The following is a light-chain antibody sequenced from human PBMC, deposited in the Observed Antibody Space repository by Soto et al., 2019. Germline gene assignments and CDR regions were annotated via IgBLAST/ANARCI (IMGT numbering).Light chain of an antibody. J-gene: IGLJ1*01. Sequence: QSALTQPASVSASPGQSITISCTGTSSDVGGSNFVSWYQHHPGKPPKLIIYDVAPRPSGVYHRFSGSESGITASLIISMLQTEDEADYYCVSFTSLTTYVFGSGTKVTVL. V-gene: IGLV2-14*01. CDR1: SSDVGGSNF. CDR2: DVA. CDR3: VSFTSLTTYV.